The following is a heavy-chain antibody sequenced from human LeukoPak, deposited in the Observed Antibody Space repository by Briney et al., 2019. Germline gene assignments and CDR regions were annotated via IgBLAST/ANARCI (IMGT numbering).Heavy chain of an antibody. CDR2: INHSGST. D-gene: IGHD1-26*01. Sequence: SETLSLTCAVYGGSFRGYYWYWIRQPPGKGLEWIGEINHSGSTNYNPSLKSRVTISVATSKNQFSLKVRSVTAADTAVYYCAREGVGATRFLDYWGQGTLVTVSS. V-gene: IGHV4-34*01. CDR3: AREGVGATRFLDY. CDR1: GGSFRGYY. J-gene: IGHJ4*02.